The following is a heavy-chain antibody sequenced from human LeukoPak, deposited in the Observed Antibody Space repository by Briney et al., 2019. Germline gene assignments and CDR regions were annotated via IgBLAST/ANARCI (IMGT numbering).Heavy chain of an antibody. Sequence: TGRSLRLSCAASGFTFSSYWMHWVRQAPGKGLVWVSRINSDGSSTSYADSVKGRFTISRDNAKNTLYLQMNSLRAEDTAVYYCARESIAVAGTIGYWYFDLWGRGTLVTVSS. V-gene: IGHV3-74*01. J-gene: IGHJ2*01. CDR2: INSDGSST. CDR1: GFTFSSYW. CDR3: ARESIAVAGTIGYWYFDL. D-gene: IGHD6-19*01.